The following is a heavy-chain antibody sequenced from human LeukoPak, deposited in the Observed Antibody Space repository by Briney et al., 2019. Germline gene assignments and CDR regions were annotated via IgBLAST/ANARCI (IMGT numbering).Heavy chain of an antibody. CDR3: ARGVSEWSGKDY. CDR1: GCTFTSYG. Sequence: ASVKVSCKASGCTFTSYGISWVRQAPGQGVEWMGWISAYNGNTNYAQKLQGRVTMNRDRYTSKAYMELRSLRSDDTAVYYCARGVSEWSGKDYWGQGTLATVSS. D-gene: IGHD3-3*01. J-gene: IGHJ4*02. V-gene: IGHV1-18*01. CDR2: ISAYNGNT.